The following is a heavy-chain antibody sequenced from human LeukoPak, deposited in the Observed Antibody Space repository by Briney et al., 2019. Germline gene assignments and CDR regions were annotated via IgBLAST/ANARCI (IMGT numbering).Heavy chain of an antibody. CDR3: ARAWATMVTHTPFDS. V-gene: IGHV4-31*03. CDR1: GGSIRSGGYY. CDR2: IHYSGST. J-gene: IGHJ5*01. Sequence: PSETLSLTCTVSGGSIRSGGYYWSWIRQHPRKGLERIGYIHYSGSTYYNPSLRSRLTISVDTSKNQFSLNLSSVTAADTAVYYCARAWATMVTHTPFDSWGQGTLVTVSS. D-gene: IGHD4-23*01.